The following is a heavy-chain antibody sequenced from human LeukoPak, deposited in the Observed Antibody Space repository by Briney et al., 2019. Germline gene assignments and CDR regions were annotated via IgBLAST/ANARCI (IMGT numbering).Heavy chain of an antibody. J-gene: IGHJ6*04. Sequence: PSETLSLTCAVYGGSFSGYYWSWIRQPPGKGLEWIGEINHSGSTNYNPSLKSRVTISVDTSKNQFSLKLSSVTAAGTAVYYCARGTIFSVWGKGTTVTVSS. D-gene: IGHD3-3*01. CDR3: ARGTIFSV. V-gene: IGHV4-34*01. CDR1: GGSFSGYY. CDR2: INHSGST.